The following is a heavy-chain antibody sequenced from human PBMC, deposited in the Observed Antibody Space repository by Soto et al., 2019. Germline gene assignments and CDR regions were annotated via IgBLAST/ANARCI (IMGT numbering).Heavy chain of an antibody. J-gene: IGHJ3*02. CDR2: ISYDGSNK. CDR1: GFTFSNYA. Sequence: QVQLVESGGGVVQPGRSLRLSCAASGFTFSNYAMHRVRQAPGKGLEWVAVISYDGSNKYYADSVKGRFTISRDNSKNTLHLQMNSLRAEDTAVYYCAREQTSALDIWGQGTMVTVSS. CDR3: AREQTSALDI. D-gene: IGHD4-17*01. V-gene: IGHV3-30-3*01.